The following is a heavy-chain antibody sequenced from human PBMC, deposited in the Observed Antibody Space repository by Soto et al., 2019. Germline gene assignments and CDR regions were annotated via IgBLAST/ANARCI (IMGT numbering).Heavy chain of an antibody. CDR2: IYYSGST. CDR1: GGSISSGGYY. CDR3: ARDSPTTTVTTPLLPVDYYYYMDV. Sequence: QVQLQESGPGLVKPSQTLSLTCTVSGGSISSGGYYWSWIRQHPRKGLEWIGYIYYSGSTYYNPSLQSRVTISVDTSKNLFSLKPSSVTAADTAVYYCARDSPTTTVTTPLLPVDYYYYMDVWGKGTTVTVSS. D-gene: IGHD4-17*01. V-gene: IGHV4-31*03. J-gene: IGHJ6*03.